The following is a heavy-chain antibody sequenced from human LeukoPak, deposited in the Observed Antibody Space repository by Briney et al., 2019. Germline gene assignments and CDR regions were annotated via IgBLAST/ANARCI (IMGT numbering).Heavy chain of an antibody. D-gene: IGHD3-3*01. Sequence: PSETLSLTCTVSGVSFSTYYWSWIRQPPGKGLDWIGYLYYNGGTNYNPSLKSRVTMSVDTSKNQFSLKLSSVAAADTAVYYCARRPRWSNYGMDVWGQGTTVTVSS. J-gene: IGHJ6*02. CDR1: GVSFSTYY. CDR3: ARRPRWSNYGMDV. V-gene: IGHV4-59*08. CDR2: LYYNGGT.